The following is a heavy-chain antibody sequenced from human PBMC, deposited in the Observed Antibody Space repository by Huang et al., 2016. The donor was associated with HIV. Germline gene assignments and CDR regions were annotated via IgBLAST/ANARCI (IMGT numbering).Heavy chain of an antibody. CDR1: GFIFSNYG. D-gene: IGHD6-19*01. CDR2: ISYDGSKK. J-gene: IGHJ1*01. V-gene: IGHV3-30*03. CDR3: ALKGDSSGWEYFRH. Sequence: QVQLVESGGGVVQPGRSRRLSCAASGFIFSNYGMLWVRQAPGKGLEWVAIISYDGSKKYYTDAVKGRFSISRDNSKNTLYLQMNSLRAEDTAVYYCALKGDSSGWEYFRHWGQGTLVTVSS.